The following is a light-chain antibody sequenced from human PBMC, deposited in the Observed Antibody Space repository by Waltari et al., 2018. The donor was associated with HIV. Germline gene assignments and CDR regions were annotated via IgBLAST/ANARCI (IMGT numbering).Light chain of an antibody. V-gene: IGLV3-19*01. Sequence: SSELTQDPAVSVALGQTVRITCQGDTLRSYSASWYQQKPGQAPVLVMYDKANRPSGIPDLFSGSSSGNTVSFTITGAQAEDEADYYCHSRDSSGNLWVFGGGTMVTVL. CDR3: HSRDSSGNLWV. CDR2: DKA. CDR1: TLRSYS. J-gene: IGLJ3*02.